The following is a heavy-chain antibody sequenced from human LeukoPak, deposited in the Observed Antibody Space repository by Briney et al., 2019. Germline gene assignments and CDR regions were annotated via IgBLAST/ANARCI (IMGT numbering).Heavy chain of an antibody. CDR1: GFTVSSNY. CDR2: IYSGGST. V-gene: IGHV3-66*01. D-gene: IGHD3-10*02. J-gene: IGHJ4*02. CDR3: AREPNTVSGENY. Sequence: PGGSLRLSCAASGFTVSSNYMSWVRQAPGKGLEWVSVIYSGGSTYYADSVKGRFTISRDNSKNTLYLQMNSLRAEDTAVYYCAREPNTVSGENYWGQGTLVTVSS.